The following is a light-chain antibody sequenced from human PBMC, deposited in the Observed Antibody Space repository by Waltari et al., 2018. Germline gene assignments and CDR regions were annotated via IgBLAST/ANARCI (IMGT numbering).Light chain of an antibody. CDR3: ISYTDSDSGV. V-gene: IGLV3-1*01. CDR1: KLGDTS. J-gene: IGLJ1*01. CDR2: QNM. Sequence: SYELTQPPSVSVSPGQTASITCSGDKLGDTSACWYQQEPGQPPVRVIYQNMKRASGIPERCSGSSSGNTATLTISGAQAEDEADYYCISYTDSDSGVFGTGTKVTVL.